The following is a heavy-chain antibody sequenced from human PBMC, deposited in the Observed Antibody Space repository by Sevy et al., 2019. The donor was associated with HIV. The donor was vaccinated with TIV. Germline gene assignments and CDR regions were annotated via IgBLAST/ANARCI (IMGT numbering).Heavy chain of an antibody. Sequence: ASMKVSCKASGYTFTGYYMHWVRQAPGQGLEWMGWINPNSGGTNYAQKFQGRVTMTRDTSISTAYMELSRLRSDDTAVYYCARDLRAVAGQDYWGQGTLVTVSS. D-gene: IGHD6-19*01. CDR1: GYTFTGYY. V-gene: IGHV1-2*02. CDR2: INPNSGGT. CDR3: ARDLRAVAGQDY. J-gene: IGHJ4*02.